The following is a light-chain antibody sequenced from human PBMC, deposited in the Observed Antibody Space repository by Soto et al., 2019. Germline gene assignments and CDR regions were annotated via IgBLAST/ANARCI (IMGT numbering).Light chain of an antibody. Sequence: EILMTQSPATLSVSPGERATLSCRASQSVSSSYLAWYQQKPGQAPRLLIYGASSRATGIPDRFSGSGSGTDFTLTISRLEPEDFAVYYCQQYGSSGRTFGQGTKVDIK. CDR1: QSVSSSY. V-gene: IGKV3-20*01. J-gene: IGKJ1*01. CDR2: GAS. CDR3: QQYGSSGRT.